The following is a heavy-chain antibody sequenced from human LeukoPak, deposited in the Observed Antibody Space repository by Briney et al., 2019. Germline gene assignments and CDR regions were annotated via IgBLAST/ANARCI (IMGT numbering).Heavy chain of an antibody. Sequence: SGTLSLTCGVSGGPISNTNWWSWVRQPPGQGLEWIGETSLTGLTHYNPSLESRVTVSLDKSKNQLSLNLTSVTAADTAVYYCSRENGAFSPFGYWGQGTLVTVLS. V-gene: IGHV4-4*02. CDR1: GGPISNTNW. CDR2: TSLTGLT. CDR3: SRENGAFSPFGY. J-gene: IGHJ4*02. D-gene: IGHD2-8*01.